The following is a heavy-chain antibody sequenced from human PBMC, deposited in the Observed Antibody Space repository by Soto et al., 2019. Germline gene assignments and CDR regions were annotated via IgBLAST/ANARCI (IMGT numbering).Heavy chain of an antibody. Sequence: PSETLSLTCTVSGGSVSSGNYYWSWIRQPPGKGLEWIGYFYYTGSTNYNPSLKSRVTISIDASKNQFSLRLSSVTAADTAVYYCVRSMYYSDGSNYSPFDYWGQGTLVTVSS. CDR2: FYYTGST. D-gene: IGHD3-22*01. CDR3: VRSMYYSDGSNYSPFDY. CDR1: GGSVSSGNYY. J-gene: IGHJ4*02. V-gene: IGHV4-61*01.